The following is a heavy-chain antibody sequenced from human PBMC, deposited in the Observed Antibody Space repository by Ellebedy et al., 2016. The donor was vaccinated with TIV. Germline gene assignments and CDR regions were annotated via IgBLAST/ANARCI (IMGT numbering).Heavy chain of an antibody. J-gene: IGHJ5*01. CDR1: GGSISSGSDY. CDR2: IYYSGST. V-gene: IGHV4-39*01. CDR3: ARNPPTYNWVDS. Sequence: SETLSLTCTVSGGSISSGSDYWGWIRQPPGKGLEWIGTIYYSGSTYYNPSLKSRVTISVDMSKRQFSLNLRSVTAADTAVYYCARNPPTYNWVDSWGQGTLVTVSS.